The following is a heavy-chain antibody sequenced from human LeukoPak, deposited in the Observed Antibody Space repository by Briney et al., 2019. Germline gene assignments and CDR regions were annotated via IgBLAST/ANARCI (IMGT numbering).Heavy chain of an antibody. CDR2: ISAYNGNT. CDR1: GYTFTSYG. CDR3: AREARYSYGTYYYYYYGMDV. D-gene: IGHD5-18*01. V-gene: IGHV1-18*01. Sequence: ASVKVSCKASGYTFTSYGISWVRLAPGQGLEWMGWISAYNGNTNYAQKLQGRVTMTTDTSTSTAYMELRSLRSDDTAVYYCAREARYSYGTYYYYYYGMDVWGQGTTVTVSS. J-gene: IGHJ6*02.